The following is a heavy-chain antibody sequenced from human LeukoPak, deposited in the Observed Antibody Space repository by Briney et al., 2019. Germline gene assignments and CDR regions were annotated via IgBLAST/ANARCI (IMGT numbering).Heavy chain of an antibody. J-gene: IGHJ3*01. Sequence: GGSLRLSCTASGFAFTNYAMGWVRQAQGKGLEWVTVMSESGDKTFYADSVKGRFTISRDNSKNMLLLQMNNLRAEDTALYYCAKVLYGAHDAFDVWGQGTTVTVSS. CDR2: MSESGDKT. D-gene: IGHD4-17*01. V-gene: IGHV3-23*01. CDR3: AKVLYGAHDAFDV. CDR1: GFAFTNYA.